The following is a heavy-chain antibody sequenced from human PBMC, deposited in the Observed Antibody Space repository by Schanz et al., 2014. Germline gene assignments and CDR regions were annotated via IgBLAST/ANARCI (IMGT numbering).Heavy chain of an antibody. CDR1: GGTFSSDT. CDR3: ASSGAGYSSSWDFDY. V-gene: IGHV1-69*02. CDR2: IVPIAGIT. J-gene: IGHJ4*02. D-gene: IGHD6-13*01. Sequence: QVHLVQSGAEVKKPGSSVKVSCKASGGTFSSDTFSWVRQAPGQGLEWMGRIVPIAGITNYAQRFQGRVTITADKSSDTAYMELSSPRSEDTAVYYCASSGAGYSSSWDFDYWGQGTLVTVSS.